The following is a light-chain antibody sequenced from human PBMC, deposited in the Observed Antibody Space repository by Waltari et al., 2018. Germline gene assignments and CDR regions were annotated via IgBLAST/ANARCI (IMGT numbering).Light chain of an antibody. Sequence: VILPQSPAPLSLSPGERVTPSCRASQSVSSYLAWYQQKPGQAPRLLIYGASSRVTGIPARFSGSGSGTEFTLTISSLEPEDFAVYYCQKYSRSPFTFGPGTKLEIK. V-gene: IGKV3-20*01. CDR1: QSVSSY. CDR2: GAS. J-gene: IGKJ3*01. CDR3: QKYSRSPFT.